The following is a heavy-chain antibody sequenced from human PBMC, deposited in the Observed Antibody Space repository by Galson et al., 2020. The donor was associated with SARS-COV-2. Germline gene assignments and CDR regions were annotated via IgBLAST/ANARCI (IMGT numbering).Heavy chain of an antibody. CDR2: ITGSSRYM. V-gene: IGHV3-21*01. CDR1: GFTFSSYS. Sequence: NSGGSLRLSCAASGFTFSSYSMNWFRQALGKGLEWVSSITGSSRYMYYADPVKGRFTISRDNAKNSLYLQIDSLRADNTAVYYCARDKGIMFISEYFDYWGQGTLVAVSS. CDR3: ARDKGIMFISEYFDY. D-gene: IGHD2-21*01. J-gene: IGHJ4*02.